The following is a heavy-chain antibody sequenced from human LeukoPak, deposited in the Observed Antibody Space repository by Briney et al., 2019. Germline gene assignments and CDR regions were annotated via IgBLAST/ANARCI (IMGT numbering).Heavy chain of an antibody. Sequence: SETLSLTCTVSGGSISGYYWSWIRQTPGKGLEWIGYFYHVGNTNYRPSLKGRVTISVDMSKNQFSLKLSSVTAADTAVYYCAGGTFYDSTAFAGGYHYYYGMDVWGPGTTVTVSS. CDR3: AGGTFYDSTAFAGGYHYYYGMDV. D-gene: IGHD3-22*01. V-gene: IGHV4-59*01. CDR1: GGSISGYY. CDR2: FYHVGNT. J-gene: IGHJ6*02.